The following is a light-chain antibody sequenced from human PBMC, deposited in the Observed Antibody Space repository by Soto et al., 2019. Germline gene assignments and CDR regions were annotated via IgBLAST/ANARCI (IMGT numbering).Light chain of an antibody. CDR1: SSNVGGYTY. J-gene: IGLJ1*01. CDR3: SSDTSSSTLP. V-gene: IGLV2-14*03. Sequence: QSALTQPASVSGSPGQSITISCSGTSSNVGGYTYVSWYQHHPATAPNLMIYDVSNRPSGVSNRVSSSKSGNTASLTISGLQAEDEDDYDCSSDTSSSTLPFGTGTKVTVL. CDR2: DVS.